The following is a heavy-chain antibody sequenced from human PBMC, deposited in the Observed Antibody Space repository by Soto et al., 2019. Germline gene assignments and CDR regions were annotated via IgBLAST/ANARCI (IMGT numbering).Heavy chain of an antibody. CDR1: GCPFTGPY. J-gene: IGHJ6*04. CDR3: ARDFRTYSHGADV. V-gene: IGHV1-2*02. D-gene: IGHD5-18*01. Sequence: ASVKVSCKVSGCPFTGPYIYWVRQAPGQGLEWMGWINPSSGGTEFAEKFQGRVTVTRDTSIRKVFLELNSLTSDDTGVYFCARDFRTYSHGADVWGKGTAVTVSS. CDR2: INPSSGGT.